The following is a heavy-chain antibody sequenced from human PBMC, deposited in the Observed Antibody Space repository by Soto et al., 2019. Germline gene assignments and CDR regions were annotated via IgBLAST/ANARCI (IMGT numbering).Heavy chain of an antibody. CDR1: GGSFSGYY. J-gene: IGHJ4*02. D-gene: IGHD3-3*01. CDR2: INHSGST. CDR3: ASLRVAEYSDIDY. Sequence: SETLSLTCAVYGGSFSGYYWSWIRQPPGKGLEWIGEINHSGSTNYNPSLKSRVTISVDTSKNQFSLKLSSVTAADTAVYYCASLRVAEYSDIDYWGQGTLVTV. V-gene: IGHV4-34*01.